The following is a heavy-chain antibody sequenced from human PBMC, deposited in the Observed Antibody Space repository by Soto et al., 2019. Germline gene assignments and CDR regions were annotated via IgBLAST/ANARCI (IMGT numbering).Heavy chain of an antibody. CDR1: GGSISSSSYY. D-gene: IGHD3-22*01. CDR3: ARPGYYYDSSGNDPPTFFDY. J-gene: IGHJ4*02. Sequence: SETLSLTCTVSGGSISSSSYYWGWIRQPPGKGLEWIGSIYYSGSTYYNPSLKSRVTISVDTSKNQFSLKLSSVTAADTAVYYCARPGYYYDSSGNDPPTFFDYWGQGTLVTVSS. CDR2: IYYSGST. V-gene: IGHV4-39*01.